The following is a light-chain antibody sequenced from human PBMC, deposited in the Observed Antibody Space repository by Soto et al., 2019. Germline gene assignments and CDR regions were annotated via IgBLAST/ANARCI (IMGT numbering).Light chain of an antibody. V-gene: IGKV3-11*01. J-gene: IGKJ5*01. Sequence: EIVLTQSPARPSLLPGERATLSCRASQSVGTYLVWYQQKPGQAPRLLIYDASNRATGIPARFSGSGSGTDFTLTISSLEPEDFAVYYCQQRSNWPPITFGQGTRLEIK. CDR3: QQRSNWPPIT. CDR1: QSVGTY. CDR2: DAS.